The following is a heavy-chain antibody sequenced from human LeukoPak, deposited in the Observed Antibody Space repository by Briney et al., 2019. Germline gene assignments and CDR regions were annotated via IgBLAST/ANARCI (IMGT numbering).Heavy chain of an antibody. CDR3: ARPELVMALRGAFDI. V-gene: IGHV4-39*01. CDR1: GGSISSSSYY. D-gene: IGHD3-9*01. Sequence: PSETLSLTCTVSGGSISSSSYYWGWIRQPPGKGLEWIGSIYYSGSTYYNPSLKSRVTISVDTSKNQFSLKLSSVTAADTAVYYCARPELVMALRGAFDIWGQGTMVTVSS. J-gene: IGHJ3*02. CDR2: IYYSGST.